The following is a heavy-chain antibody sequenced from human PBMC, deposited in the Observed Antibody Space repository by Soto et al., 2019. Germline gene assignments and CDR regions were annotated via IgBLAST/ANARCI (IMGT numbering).Heavy chain of an antibody. J-gene: IGHJ6*03. CDR3: ARVHSPYYYCMDV. CDR2: IYYSGST. CDR1: GGSISSYF. Sequence: SETLSLTCTVSGGSISSYFWSWIRQPPGKGLEWIGYIYYSGSTNYNPSLKSRVTISVDTSKNQFSLKLSSVTAADTAVYYCARVHSPYYYCMDVWGKGTTVTVSS. D-gene: IGHD3-3*02. V-gene: IGHV4-59*01.